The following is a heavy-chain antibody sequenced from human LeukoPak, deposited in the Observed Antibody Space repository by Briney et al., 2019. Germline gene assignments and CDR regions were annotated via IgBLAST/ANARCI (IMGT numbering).Heavy chain of an antibody. J-gene: IGHJ4*02. V-gene: IGHV3-30*04. CDR1: GFYFNCYS. Sequence: GSLGLSFGGPGFYFNCYSNPLVRPGPGKGVGVGAGIIYDGSNKYYADSVKGRFTISRDNSKNTLYLQLNSLRPEDTAVYYCARDQLAYSGYDTLFDYWGQGTLVTVSS. CDR2: IIYDGSNK. D-gene: IGHD5-12*01. CDR3: ARDQLAYSGYDTLFDY.